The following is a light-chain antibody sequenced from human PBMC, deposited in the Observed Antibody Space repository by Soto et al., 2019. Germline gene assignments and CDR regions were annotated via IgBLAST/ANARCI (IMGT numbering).Light chain of an antibody. CDR3: QQRSNWPDIT. J-gene: IGKJ3*01. V-gene: IGKV3-11*01. Sequence: EIVLTQSPGTLSLSPGERATLSCRASQSVSSYLAWYQQKPGQAPRLLIYDASNRATGIPARFSGSGSGTDFTLTISSLEPEDFAVYYCQQRSNWPDITFGPGTKVDIK. CDR1: QSVSSY. CDR2: DAS.